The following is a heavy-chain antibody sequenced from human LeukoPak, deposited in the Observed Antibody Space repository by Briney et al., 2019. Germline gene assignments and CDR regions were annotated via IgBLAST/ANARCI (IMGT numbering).Heavy chain of an antibody. CDR2: ISWNSGSI. D-gene: IGHD2-15*01. J-gene: IGHJ4*02. CDR1: GFTFDDYA. Sequence: SLRLSCAASGFTFDDYAMHWVRQAPGKGLEWVSGISWNSGSIGYADSVKGRFTISRDNSKNTLYLQMNSLRAEDTVVYYCAKSGARPAYDQIDYWGQGTLVTVSS. V-gene: IGHV3-9*01. CDR3: AKSGARPAYDQIDY.